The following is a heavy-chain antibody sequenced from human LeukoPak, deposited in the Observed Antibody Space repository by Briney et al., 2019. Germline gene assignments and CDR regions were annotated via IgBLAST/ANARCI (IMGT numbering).Heavy chain of an antibody. V-gene: IGHV3-7*01. CDR3: ARIQGDDFWSGYYRGWDY. CDR1: GFTFSSYW. Sequence: GGSLRLSCAVSGFTFSSYWMSWVRQAPGKGLEWVANIKQDGSEKYYVDSVKGRFTISRDNAKNSLYLQMNSLRAEDTAVYYCARIQGDDFWSGYYRGWDYWGQGTLVTVSS. D-gene: IGHD3-3*01. J-gene: IGHJ4*02. CDR2: IKQDGSEK.